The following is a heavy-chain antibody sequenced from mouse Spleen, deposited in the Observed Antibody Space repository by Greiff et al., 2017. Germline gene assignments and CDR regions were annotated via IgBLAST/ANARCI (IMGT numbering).Heavy chain of an antibody. V-gene: IGHV5-9-3*01. CDR3: ARVTTATAWFAY. D-gene: IGHD1-2*01. CDR1: GFTFSSYA. J-gene: IGHJ3*01. CDR2: ISSGGGNT. Sequence: EVQGVESGGGLVKLGGSLKLSCAASGFTFSSYAMSWVRQTPEKRLEWVATISSGGGNTYYPDSVKGRFTISRDNAKNTLYLQMSSLKSEDTAMYYCARVTTATAWFAYWGQGTLVTVSA.